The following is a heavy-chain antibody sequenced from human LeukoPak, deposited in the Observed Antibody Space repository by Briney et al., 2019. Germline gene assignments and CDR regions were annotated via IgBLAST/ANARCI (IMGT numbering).Heavy chain of an antibody. Sequence: GGSRRLSCAASGFAFTNYWMSWVRQAPGRGLGWVANIKQDGSEKYYLDSVKGRFTISRDDAKNSLYLHMYTLRAEDTAVYYCARAFSDFAAYFDCWGQGTLVTVSS. V-gene: IGHV3-7*01. D-gene: IGHD2-21*02. J-gene: IGHJ4*02. CDR2: IKQDGSEK. CDR3: ARAFSDFAAYFDC. CDR1: GFAFTNYW.